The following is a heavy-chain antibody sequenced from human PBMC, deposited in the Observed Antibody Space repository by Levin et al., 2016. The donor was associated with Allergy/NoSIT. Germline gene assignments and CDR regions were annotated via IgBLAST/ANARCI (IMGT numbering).Heavy chain of an antibody. CDR2: ISYDGSNK. J-gene: IGHJ4*02. CDR3: ARDPTMVRGVVLDY. D-gene: IGHD3-10*01. Sequence: GGSLRLSCAASGFTFSSYAMHWVRQAPGKGLEWVAVISYDGSNKYYADSVKGRFTISRDNSKNTLYLQMNSLRAEDTAVYYCARDPTMVRGVVLDYWGQGTLVTVSS. CDR1: GFTFSSYA. V-gene: IGHV3-30*04.